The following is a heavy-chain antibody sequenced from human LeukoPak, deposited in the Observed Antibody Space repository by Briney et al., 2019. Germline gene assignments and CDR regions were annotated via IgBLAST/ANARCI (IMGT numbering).Heavy chain of an antibody. CDR1: GGSISSYY. CDR3: ARDVLKGGIDY. V-gene: IGHV4-59*01. Sequence: SETLSLTCTVSGGSISSYYWSWIRQPPGKGLEWIGYIYYSGSTNYNPSLKSRVTISVDTSKNQFSLKLSSVTAADTAVYYCARDVLKGGIDYWGQGTLVTVSS. CDR2: IYYSGST. D-gene: IGHD2-8*01. J-gene: IGHJ4*02.